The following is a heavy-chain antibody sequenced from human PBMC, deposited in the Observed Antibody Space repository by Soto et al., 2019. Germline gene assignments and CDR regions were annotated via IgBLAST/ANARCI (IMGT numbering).Heavy chain of an antibody. CDR1: GYTFTGYY. J-gene: IGHJ3*02. CDR2: INPNSGGT. Sequence: ASVKVSCKASGYTFTGYYMHWVRQARGQGLEWMGWINPNSGGTNYAQKFQGRVTMTRDTSISTAYMELSRLRSDDTAVYYCALPEGELIPDAFDIWGQGTTVKVSS. CDR3: ALPEGELIPDAFDI. D-gene: IGHD1-26*01. V-gene: IGHV1-2*02.